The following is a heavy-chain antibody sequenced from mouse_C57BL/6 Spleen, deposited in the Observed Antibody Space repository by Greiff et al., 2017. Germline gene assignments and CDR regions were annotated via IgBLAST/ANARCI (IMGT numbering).Heavy chain of an antibody. V-gene: IGHV1-82*01. CDR3: ARRGAYSYAMDY. CDR2: IYPGDGDT. CDR1: GYAFSSSW. Sequence: VQLQQSGPELVKPGASVKISCKASGYAFSSSWMNRVKQRPGKGLEWIGRIYPGDGDTNYNGKFKGKATLTADKSSSTAYMQLSSLTSEDSAVYFCARRGAYSYAMDYWGQGTSVTVSS. D-gene: IGHD2-10*01. J-gene: IGHJ4*01.